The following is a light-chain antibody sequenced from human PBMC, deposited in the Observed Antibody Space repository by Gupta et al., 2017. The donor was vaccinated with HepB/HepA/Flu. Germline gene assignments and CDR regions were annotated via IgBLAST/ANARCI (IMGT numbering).Light chain of an antibody. V-gene: IGLV2-11*01. CDR2: HFT. CDR3: CSYGNNCSFV. Sequence: QSALTQSCSVSASFGQPLTSSCTVASNYVGTYNYVSWYQQHPAKAPHLIIFHFTKLPSGIPGRFSDSKSDTAASLTISGLQAEDEADYYCCSYGNNCSFVFGGGTRVTVL. J-gene: IGLJ1*01. CDR1: SNYVGTYNY.